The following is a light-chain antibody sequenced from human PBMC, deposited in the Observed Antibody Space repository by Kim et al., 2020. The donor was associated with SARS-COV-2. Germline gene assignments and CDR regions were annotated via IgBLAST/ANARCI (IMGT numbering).Light chain of an antibody. CDR3: SAWDSSLNAWV. V-gene: IGLV10-54*01. CDR1: SNNVGNEG. J-gene: IGLJ3*02. CDR2: RNN. Sequence: LTQPPSVSKGLRQTATLTCTGNSNNVGNEGVAWLQQHQGHPPKLLSYRNNNRPSGISARLSASRSGNTASLTITGLQPEDEADYYCSAWDSSLNAWVSGGGPRLTVL.